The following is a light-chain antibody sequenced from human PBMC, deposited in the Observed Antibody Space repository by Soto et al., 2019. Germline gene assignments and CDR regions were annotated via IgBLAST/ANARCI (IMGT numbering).Light chain of an antibody. CDR1: HSISSW. J-gene: IGKJ2*01. CDR2: KTS. V-gene: IGKV1-5*03. CDR3: QQYNSWYT. Sequence: DIQMTQSPSTLSASVGDRVTITCRASHSISSWLAWYQQKPGKAPRLLIYKTSSLGSGVPSRFSGSGSGTEFTLTISGLQPDDFATYYCQQYNSWYTFGPGTKVDI.